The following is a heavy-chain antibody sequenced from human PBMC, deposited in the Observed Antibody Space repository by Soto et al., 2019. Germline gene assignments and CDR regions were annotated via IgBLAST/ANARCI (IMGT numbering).Heavy chain of an antibody. CDR1: GFPFSAYS. V-gene: IGHV3-48*01. D-gene: IGHD2-15*01. J-gene: IGHJ6*02. Sequence: EVQVVESGGGLAQPGGSLRLSCAASGFPFSAYSMNWVRQAPGKGLEWISYISSTSSIIYSADSVKGRFTISRDNAKNSLYLQRNSLRAEDTAVYYCVGDLSYCSRGICGADYYFSGMDVWGQGTTVTVSS. CDR2: ISSTSSII. CDR3: VGDLSYCSRGICGADYYFSGMDV.